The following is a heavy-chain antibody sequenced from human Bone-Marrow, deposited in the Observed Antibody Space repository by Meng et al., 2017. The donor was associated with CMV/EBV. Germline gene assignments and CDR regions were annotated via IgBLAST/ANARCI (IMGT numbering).Heavy chain of an antibody. V-gene: IGHV3-73*01. CDR2: IRSKANSYAT. CDR1: GFTFSGSA. CDR3: TRPTLWFGKSYYYYGMDV. Sequence: GGSLRLSCAASGFTFSGSAMHWVRQASGKGLEWVGRIRSKANSYATAYAASVKGRFTISRDDSKNTAYLQMNSLKTEDTAVYYCTRPTLWFGKSYYYYGMDVWGQGTTVTGSS. D-gene: IGHD3-10*01. J-gene: IGHJ6*01.